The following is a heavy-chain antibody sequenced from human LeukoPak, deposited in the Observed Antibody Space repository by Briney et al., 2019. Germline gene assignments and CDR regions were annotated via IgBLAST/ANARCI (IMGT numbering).Heavy chain of an antibody. V-gene: IGHV3-23*01. D-gene: IGHD1-1*01. CDR3: AKSLDGERLFDFYY. CDR1: RFTFSSNA. J-gene: IGHJ4*02. CDR2: ISGSGGST. Sequence: GGSLRLSCAASRFTFSSNAMSWVRQAPGKGLEWVSVISGSGGSTYSADSVKGRFTISRDNSKNTLYLQMNSLRAEDTAVYFCAKSLDGERLFDFYYWGQGTLVTVSS.